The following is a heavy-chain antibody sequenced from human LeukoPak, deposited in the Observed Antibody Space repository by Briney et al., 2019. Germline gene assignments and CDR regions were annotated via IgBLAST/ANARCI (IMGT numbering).Heavy chain of an antibody. CDR3: ARDARSGPYYYYGMDV. Sequence: GGSLRLSCAASGFTFSSYAMSWVRQAPRKGLEWVSVIYSGGSTYYADSVKGRFTISRDNSKNTLYLQMNSLRAEDTAVYYCARDARSGPYYYYGMDVWGQGTTVTVSS. J-gene: IGHJ6*02. V-gene: IGHV3-53*01. CDR2: IYSGGST. CDR1: GFTFSSYA. D-gene: IGHD3-10*01.